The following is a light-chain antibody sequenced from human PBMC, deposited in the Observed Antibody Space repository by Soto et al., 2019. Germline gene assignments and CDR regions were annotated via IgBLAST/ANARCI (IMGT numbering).Light chain of an antibody. CDR2: DAT. J-gene: IGKJ2*01. V-gene: IGKV1-5*01. CDR1: QMIARW. Sequence: IPMTQSPSTLSASVGDTVTLTCRSSQMIARWLAWYQQKPGTAPRLIIYDATSLQSGVPSRFSARASGTDFTLPISSLHPDDFATYYCLQYNTFPPTFGQGTKLEI. CDR3: LQYNTFPPT.